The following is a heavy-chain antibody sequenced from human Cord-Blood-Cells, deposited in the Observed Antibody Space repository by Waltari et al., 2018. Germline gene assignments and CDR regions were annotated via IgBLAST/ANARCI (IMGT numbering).Heavy chain of an antibody. J-gene: IGHJ1*01. CDR3: ARGQCSGGSCEYFQH. D-gene: IGHD2-15*01. Sequence: RVTITADKSTSTAYMELSSLRSEDTAVYYCARGQCSGGSCEYFQHWGQGTLVTVSS. V-gene: IGHV1-69*04.